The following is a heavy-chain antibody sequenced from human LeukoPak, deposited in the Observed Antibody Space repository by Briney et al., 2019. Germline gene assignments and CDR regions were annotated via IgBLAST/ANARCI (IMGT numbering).Heavy chain of an antibody. CDR2: INHSGST. Sequence: SETLSLTCAVYGGSFSGYYWSWIRQPPGKGLEWIGEINHSGSTDYNPSLKSRVTISVDTSKNQFSLKLSSVTAADTAVYYCARVTHAFDIWGQGTMVTVSS. V-gene: IGHV4-34*01. CDR3: ARVTHAFDI. D-gene: IGHD4-23*01. CDR1: GGSFSGYY. J-gene: IGHJ3*02.